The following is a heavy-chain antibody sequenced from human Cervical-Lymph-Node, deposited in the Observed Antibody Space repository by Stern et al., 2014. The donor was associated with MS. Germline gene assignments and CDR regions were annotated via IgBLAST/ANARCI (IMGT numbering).Heavy chain of an antibody. V-gene: IGHV3-11*01. CDR1: ESSFVDFH. Sequence: QVQLVQSGGALVKPGGSLRLSCSASESSFVDFHINWIRQAPGKGLEWLSYIRGGGGTIYYADSVKGRFTITRENAKNSVDLQMSSLKVEDTAIYYCARGAFWSGFHFYGMDVWGQGTTVTVSS. J-gene: IGHJ6*02. D-gene: IGHD3-3*01. CDR3: ARGAFWSGFHFYGMDV. CDR2: IRGGGGTI.